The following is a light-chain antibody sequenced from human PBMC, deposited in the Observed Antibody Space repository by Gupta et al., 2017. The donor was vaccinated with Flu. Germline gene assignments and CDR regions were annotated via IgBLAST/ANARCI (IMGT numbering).Light chain of an antibody. CDR1: KLADQY. CDR3: QAWDSSTAV. J-gene: IGLJ2*01. V-gene: IGLV3-1*01. CDR2: QDS. Sequence: SYELSQPPSVSVSPGQTASITCSGDKLADQYACWYQQKPGQSPLLVIYQDSKRPSGIPERFSGSNSGNTATLTISGTQAMDEADYYCQAWDSSTAVFGGGTKLTVL.